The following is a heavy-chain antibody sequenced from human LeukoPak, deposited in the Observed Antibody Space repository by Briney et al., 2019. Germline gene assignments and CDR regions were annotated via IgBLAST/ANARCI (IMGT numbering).Heavy chain of an antibody. CDR2: ISGSGDGT. CDR3: AYSYQGLQH. Sequence: GGSLRLSCAASGFTFSSYAMSWVRQAPGKGLEWVSAISGSGDGTYYADSVKGRFTISRDNSKNTLYLQMNSLRADDTAVYYCAYSYQGLQHRGQGTLVTVSS. V-gene: IGHV3-23*01. J-gene: IGHJ1*01. D-gene: IGHD2-2*01. CDR1: GFTFSSYA.